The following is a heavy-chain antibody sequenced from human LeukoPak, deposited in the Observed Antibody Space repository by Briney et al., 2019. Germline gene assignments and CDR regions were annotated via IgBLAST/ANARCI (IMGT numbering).Heavy chain of an antibody. J-gene: IGHJ4*02. CDR1: GYIFTSYW. V-gene: IGHV5-51*01. D-gene: IGHD2-2*01. CDR2: MYPGDSDT. CDR3: ARLHCSSTSCFRAPFDY. Sequence: GESLKISCKGSGYIFTSYWIGWVRQMPGKGLEWMGIMYPGDSDTRHSPSFHGQVTISADKSISTAYLKWSSLKASDTAMYYCARLHCSSTSCFRAPFDYWGQGTLVTVSS.